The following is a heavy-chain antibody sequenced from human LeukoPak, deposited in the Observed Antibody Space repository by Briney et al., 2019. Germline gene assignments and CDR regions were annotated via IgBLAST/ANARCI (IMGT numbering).Heavy chain of an antibody. D-gene: IGHD3-3*01. CDR2: IYYSGST. CDR1: GGSISSYY. Sequence: SETLSLTCTVSGGSISSYYWSWIRQPPGKGLEWIGYIYYSGSTNYNPSLKSRVTISVDTSKNQFSLKLSSVTAADTAAYYCARDRTERFLEWLFPGNDAFDIWGQGTMVTVSS. J-gene: IGHJ3*02. CDR3: ARDRTERFLEWLFPGNDAFDI. V-gene: IGHV4-59*01.